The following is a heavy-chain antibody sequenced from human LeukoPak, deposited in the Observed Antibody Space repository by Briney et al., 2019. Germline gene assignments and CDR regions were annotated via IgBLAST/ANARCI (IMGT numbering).Heavy chain of an antibody. V-gene: IGHV4-39*01. D-gene: IGHD3-22*01. CDR1: GGSITGSSYY. CDR3: ARQYYDNTGYYYFDY. Sequence: SETLSLTCTVSGGSITGSSYYWGWIRQPPGKGLEWIGSMYYSGSTYYNPSLKSRLTISVDTSKNQFSLKLTPVTAADTAVYYCARQYYDNTGYYYFDYWGQGTLVTVSS. CDR2: MYYSGST. J-gene: IGHJ4*02.